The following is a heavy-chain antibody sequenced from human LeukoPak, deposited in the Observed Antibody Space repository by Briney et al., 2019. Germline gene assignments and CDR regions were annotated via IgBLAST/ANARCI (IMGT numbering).Heavy chain of an antibody. CDR1: GDSVSSNSAA. CDR3: PRDPAVHLNRRAPYYSSSMDV. Sequence: SQTLSHTCAISGDSVSSNSAAWNWIRQSPSRGLEWLGRTYYKSKWYNDYAVSVKSRITINPDTSKNQFSLQLNSVTPEDTAVYYGPRDPAVHLNRRAPYYSSSMDVGAKGPRSPSP. V-gene: IGHV6-1*01. J-gene: IGHJ6*03. CDR2: TYYKSKWYN. D-gene: IGHD1-1*01.